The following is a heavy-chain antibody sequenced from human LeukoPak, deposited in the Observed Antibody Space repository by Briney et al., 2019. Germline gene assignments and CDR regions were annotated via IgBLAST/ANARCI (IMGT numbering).Heavy chain of an antibody. CDR1: GFTFSRFA. V-gene: IGHV3-23*01. Sequence: GGSLRLSCEASGFTFSRFAMSWVRQAPGKGLEWVSSISGSDRTTYYADSVKGRFTISRDNSKKILYLQMNSLRADDTALYYCAKDGNYLDSSGYLIPFDYWGLGTLVTVSS. CDR3: AKDGNYLDSSGYLIPFDY. J-gene: IGHJ4*02. D-gene: IGHD3-22*01. CDR2: ISGSDRTT.